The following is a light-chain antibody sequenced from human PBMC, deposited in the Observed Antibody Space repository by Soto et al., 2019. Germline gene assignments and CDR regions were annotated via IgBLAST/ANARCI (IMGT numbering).Light chain of an antibody. CDR3: CSHVGGSSPQWV. CDR1: SNDVGGYNL. Sequence: QSALTQPASESGSPGQSITISCTGTSNDVGGYNLVSWFQQHPGKAPKLMISEVNKRPSGVSNRFSGSKSANTASLTISGLQAEDEADYYCCSHVGGSSPQWVFGGGTKLTVL. CDR2: EVN. V-gene: IGLV2-23*02. J-gene: IGLJ3*02.